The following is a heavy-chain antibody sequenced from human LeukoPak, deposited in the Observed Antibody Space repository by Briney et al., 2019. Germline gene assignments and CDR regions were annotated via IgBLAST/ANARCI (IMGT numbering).Heavy chain of an antibody. D-gene: IGHD3-16*01. V-gene: IGHV3-30*02. CDR2: IGNDGRDI. CDR3: ARDLVGGWSCDH. J-gene: IGHJ4*02. Sequence: PGGSLRLSCIVSGFTFTSHGMHWVRQAPGKGLEWVAYIGNDGRDIYYADSLRGRFTISRDDSKNTVHLQMRSLNVEDTALYYCARDLVGGWSCDHWGQGSLVAVSS. CDR1: GFTFTSHG.